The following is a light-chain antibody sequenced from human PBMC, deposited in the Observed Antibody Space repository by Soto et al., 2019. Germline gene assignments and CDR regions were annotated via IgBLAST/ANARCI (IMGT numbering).Light chain of an antibody. CDR2: NVS. CDR3: SSYTTSNTVI. J-gene: IGLJ2*01. CDR1: SSDIGYYDF. Sequence: QSVLTQPASVSGSPGQSITISCTGTSSDIGYYDFVSWYQQHPDKAPKVIIYNVSYRPSGVSNRFSGSKSGNTASLTISGLQAEDEGDYYCSSYTTSNTVIIGGGSKVTVL. V-gene: IGLV2-14*03.